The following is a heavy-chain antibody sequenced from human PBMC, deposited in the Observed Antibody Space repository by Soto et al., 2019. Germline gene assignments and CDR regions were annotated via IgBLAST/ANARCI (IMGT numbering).Heavy chain of an antibody. D-gene: IGHD6-13*01. CDR2: IYYSGST. J-gene: IGHJ5*02. CDR1: GGSISSYY. V-gene: IGHV4-59*01. Sequence: SETLSLTCTVSGGSISSYYWSWIRQPPGKGLEWIGYIYYSGSTNYNPSLKSRVTISVDTSKNQFSLKLSSVTAADTAVYYCARSYSSSWYFWFDPWGQGTLVTVSS. CDR3: ARSYSSSWYFWFDP.